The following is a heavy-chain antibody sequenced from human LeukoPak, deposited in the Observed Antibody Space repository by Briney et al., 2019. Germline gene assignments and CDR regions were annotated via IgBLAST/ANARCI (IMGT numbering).Heavy chain of an antibody. CDR1: GFTFGSYG. CDR2: ISYDGSNK. Sequence: GRSLRLSCAASGFTFGSYGMHWVRQAPGKGLEWVAVISYDGSNKYYADSVKGRFTISRDNSKNTLYLQMNSLRAEDTAVYYCAKDSSLTHWGQGTLVTVSS. J-gene: IGHJ4*02. CDR3: AKDSSLTH. V-gene: IGHV3-30*18.